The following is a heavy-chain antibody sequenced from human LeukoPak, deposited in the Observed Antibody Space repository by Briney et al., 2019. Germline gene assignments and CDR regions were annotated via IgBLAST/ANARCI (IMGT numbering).Heavy chain of an antibody. CDR3: ARSYPPEGIAAAGTRGRYYYGMDV. Sequence: SVKVSCKASGGTFSSYAISWVRQAPGQGLEWMGGIIPIFGTANYAQKFQGRVTITADESTSTAYMELSSLRSEDTAVYYCARSYPPEGIAAAGTRGRYYYGMDVWGQGTTVTVSS. CDR1: GGTFSSYA. J-gene: IGHJ6*02. V-gene: IGHV1-69*13. CDR2: IIPIFGTA. D-gene: IGHD6-13*01.